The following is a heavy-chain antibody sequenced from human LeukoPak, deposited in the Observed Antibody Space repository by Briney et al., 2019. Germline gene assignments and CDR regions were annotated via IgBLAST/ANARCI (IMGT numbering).Heavy chain of an antibody. CDR3: AREPAGLFFDANGYLDL. D-gene: IGHD3/OR15-3a*01. CDR1: GFSLRKYE. J-gene: IGHJ4*02. CDR2: ISSESTAT. Sequence: PGGSLRLSCSASGFSLRKYEMNWVRQAPGKGLEWISYISSESTATYYLDSVEGRFIMSRDNAKNSVHLQMTSLRADDTAVYFCAREPAGLFFDANGYLDLWGQGALVTVSS. V-gene: IGHV3-48*03.